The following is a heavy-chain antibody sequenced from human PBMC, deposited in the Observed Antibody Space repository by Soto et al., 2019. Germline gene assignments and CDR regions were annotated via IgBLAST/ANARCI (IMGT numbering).Heavy chain of an antibody. CDR1: GFTVSSNY. CDR3: AREDRVGSWYYYYGMDV. V-gene: IGHV3-53*04. CDR2: IYSGGST. J-gene: IGHJ6*02. D-gene: IGHD6-13*01. Sequence: GGSLRLSCSASGFTVSSNYMSWVRQAPGKGLEWVSVIYSGGSTYYADSVKGRFTISRHNSKNTLYLQMNSLRAEDTAVYYCAREDRVGSWYYYYGMDVWGQGTTVTVSS.